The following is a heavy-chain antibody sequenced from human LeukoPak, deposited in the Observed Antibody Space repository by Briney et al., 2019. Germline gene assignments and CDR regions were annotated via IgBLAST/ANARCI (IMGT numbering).Heavy chain of an antibody. CDR1: GFTFSSYA. CDR2: ISYDGSNK. D-gene: IGHD4-17*01. Sequence: GGSLRLSCAASGFTFSSYAMHWVRQAPGKGLEWVAVISYDGSNKYYADSVKGRFTISRDNSKNTLYLQMNSLRAEDTAVYYYARATDGDYGPRYYYYGMDVWGQGTTVTVSS. V-gene: IGHV3-30-3*01. J-gene: IGHJ6*02. CDR3: ARATDGDYGPRYYYYGMDV.